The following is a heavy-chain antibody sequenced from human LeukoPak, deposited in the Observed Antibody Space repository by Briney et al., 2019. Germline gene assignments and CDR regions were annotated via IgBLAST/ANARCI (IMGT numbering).Heavy chain of an antibody. Sequence: GGSLRLSCAASGFTFSSYEMNWVRQAPGKGLEWVPYISSSGSTIYYADSVKGRFTISRDNAKNSLYLQMNSLRAEDTAVYYCARANRAWSSFDYWGQGTLVTVSS. J-gene: IGHJ4*02. CDR1: GFTFSSYE. V-gene: IGHV3-48*03. D-gene: IGHD2-8*02. CDR2: ISSSGSTI. CDR3: ARANRAWSSFDY.